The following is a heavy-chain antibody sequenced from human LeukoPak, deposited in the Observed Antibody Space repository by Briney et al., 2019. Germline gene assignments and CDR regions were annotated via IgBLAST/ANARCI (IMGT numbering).Heavy chain of an antibody. J-gene: IGHJ5*02. D-gene: IGHD5-12*01. CDR3: ARGGYSGYDYVWFDP. V-gene: IGHV1-2*02. CDR1: GHTFTKYY. CDR2: INPSDGAT. Sequence: ASVKVSCKASGHTFTKYYIHWVRQAPGQGLEWMGMINPSDGATTYAQRFQGRVTMTRDTSISTAYMELSRLRSDDTAVYYCARGGYSGYDYVWFDPWGQGTLVTVSS.